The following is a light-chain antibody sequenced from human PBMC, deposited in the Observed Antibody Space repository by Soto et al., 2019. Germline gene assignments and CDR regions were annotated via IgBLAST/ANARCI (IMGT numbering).Light chain of an antibody. Sequence: QSALTQPASVSASPGQSITISCTGTGSDVGGYDYVSWFQQHPGKAPRLLIFDVSNRPSGVSDRFSGSRSGNTASLTISGLQAEDEAEYYCNSFTSSSTLVFGTGTKLTVL. CDR1: GSDVGGYDY. CDR2: DVS. J-gene: IGLJ1*01. V-gene: IGLV2-14*01. CDR3: NSFTSSSTLV.